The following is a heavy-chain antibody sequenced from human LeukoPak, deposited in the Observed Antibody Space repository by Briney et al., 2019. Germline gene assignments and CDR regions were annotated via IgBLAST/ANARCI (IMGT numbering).Heavy chain of an antibody. Sequence: ASVKVSCKASGYAFTSYGISWVRQAPGQGLEWMGWISAYNGNTNYAQKLQGRVTMTTDTSTSTAYMELRSLRSDDTAVYYCARERLVHRLFDYWGQGTLVTVSS. CDR3: ARERLVHRLFDY. J-gene: IGHJ4*02. V-gene: IGHV1-18*01. CDR2: ISAYNGNT. CDR1: GYAFTSYG. D-gene: IGHD6-19*01.